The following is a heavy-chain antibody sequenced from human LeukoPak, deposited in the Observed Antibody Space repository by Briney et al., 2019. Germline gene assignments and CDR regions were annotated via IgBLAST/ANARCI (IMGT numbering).Heavy chain of an antibody. D-gene: IGHD5-18*01. CDR2: ISGSGGST. J-gene: IGHJ4*02. CDR3: AKGEEGTAMARDYFDY. Sequence: GGSLRLSCAASGFTFSSYAMSWVRQAPGKGLEWVSAISGSGGSTYYVDSVKGRFTISRDNSKNTLYLQMNSLRAEDTAVYYCAKGEEGTAMARDYFDYWGQGTLVTVSS. V-gene: IGHV3-23*01. CDR1: GFTFSSYA.